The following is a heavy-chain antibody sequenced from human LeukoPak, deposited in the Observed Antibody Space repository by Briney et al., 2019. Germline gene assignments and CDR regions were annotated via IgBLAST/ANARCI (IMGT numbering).Heavy chain of an antibody. CDR2: ISSSSSTI. CDR1: GFTFSSYS. D-gene: IGHD6-13*01. Sequence: GGSLRLSCAASGFTFSSYSMNWVRQAPGKGLEWVSYISSSSSTIYYADSVKGRFTISRDNSKNTLYLQMNSLRAEDTAVYYCAKDPQYSTRSGQSYFDYWGQGTLVTVSS. J-gene: IGHJ4*02. CDR3: AKDPQYSTRSGQSYFDY. V-gene: IGHV3-48*01.